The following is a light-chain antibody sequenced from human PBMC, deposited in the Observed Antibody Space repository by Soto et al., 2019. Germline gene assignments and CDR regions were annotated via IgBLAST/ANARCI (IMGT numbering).Light chain of an antibody. J-gene: IGKJ4*01. Sequence: DIQMTQSPSSVSAPIGDTVTITCRASQDISILLAWYQQKPGRAPKLLIYGASTLESWVPSRFSGRGSGTDFTLTISSLQPEDFATYFCQQADSFPLTFGGGTKVEIK. V-gene: IGKV1D-12*01. CDR2: GAS. CDR3: QQADSFPLT. CDR1: QDISIL.